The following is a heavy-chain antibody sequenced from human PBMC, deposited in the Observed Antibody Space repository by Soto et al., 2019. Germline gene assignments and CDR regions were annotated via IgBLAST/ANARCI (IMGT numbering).Heavy chain of an antibody. CDR3: ARRSSSWYFDY. CDR1: GFTFSSYA. V-gene: IGHV3-23*01. CDR2: ISGSDGST. Sequence: EVQLLESGGGLVQPGGSLRLSCAASGFTFSSYAMNWVRQAPGKGLEWVSVISGSDGSTYYADSVKGRFTISRDNSKNTPNLQRNSLSAEDTAVYYCARRSSSWYFDYWGQGPVVTVSS. D-gene: IGHD6-13*01. J-gene: IGHJ4*02.